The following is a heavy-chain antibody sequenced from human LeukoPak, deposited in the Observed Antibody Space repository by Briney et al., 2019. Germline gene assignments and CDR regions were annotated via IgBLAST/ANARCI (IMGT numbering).Heavy chain of an antibody. CDR3: ARGLWFGELLPSGYFDY. V-gene: IGHV3-30*03. D-gene: IGHD3-10*01. CDR2: ISYDGSNK. J-gene: IGHJ4*02. CDR1: GFTFSSYG. Sequence: GGSLRLSCAASGFTFSSYGMHWVRQAPGKGLEWVAVISYDGSNKYYADSVKGRFAISRDNAKNSLYLQMNSLRAEDTAVYYCARGLWFGELLPSGYFDYWGQGTLVTVSS.